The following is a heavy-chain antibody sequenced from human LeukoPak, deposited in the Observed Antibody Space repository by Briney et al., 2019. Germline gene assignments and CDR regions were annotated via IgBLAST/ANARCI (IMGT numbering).Heavy chain of an antibody. V-gene: IGHV3-21*01. CDR3: ARLMVAATNYFSYYMDV. D-gene: IGHD2-15*01. CDR2: ISTRSSYL. J-gene: IGHJ6*03. Sequence: GGSLRLSCAASGFTFSSYAMSWVRQAPGKGLEWVSSISTRSSYLKYANSVKGRFTISRDDAKNSVYLQINSLRAEDTAVYYCARLMVAATNYFSYYMDVWDKGTTVTVSS. CDR1: GFTFSSYA.